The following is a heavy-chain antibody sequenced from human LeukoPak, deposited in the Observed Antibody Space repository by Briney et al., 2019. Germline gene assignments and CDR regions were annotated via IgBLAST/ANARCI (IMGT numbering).Heavy chain of an antibody. CDR1: GGTFSSYA. V-gene: IGHV1-69*05. Sequence: SVKVSCKASGGTFSSYAISWVRQAPGQGLEWMGGIIPIFGTANYAQKFQGRVTITTDESTSTAYMELSSLRSEDTAVYYCARGSGYYYDSSGLAAGYRGQGTLVTVSS. J-gene: IGHJ4*02. D-gene: IGHD3-22*01. CDR3: ARGSGYYYDSSGLAAGY. CDR2: IIPIFGTA.